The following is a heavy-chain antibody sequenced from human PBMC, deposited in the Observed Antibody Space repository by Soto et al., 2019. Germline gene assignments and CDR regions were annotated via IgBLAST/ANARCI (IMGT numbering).Heavy chain of an antibody. CDR2: MNPNRGNT. J-gene: IGHJ4*02. V-gene: IGHV1-8*01. CDR3: ARERAAAGFDY. CDR1: GYTFTSYD. D-gene: IGHD6-13*01. Sequence: QVQLVQTGAEVKKPGASVKVSCKASGYTFTSYDINWVRQATGQVLEWMGWMNPNRGNTGYAQKFQGRVTMTRNTSIITAYMELSSLRSEDTAVYYCARERAAAGFDYWGQGTLVTVSS.